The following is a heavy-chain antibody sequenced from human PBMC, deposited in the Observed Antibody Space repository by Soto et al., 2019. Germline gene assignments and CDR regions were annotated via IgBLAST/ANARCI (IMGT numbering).Heavy chain of an antibody. Sequence: QVQLVQSGDEVKKPGASVKVSCKASGYIFVNYGIAWVRQAPGHGRKWMGWISPYTGNTHSASKVQGRLTMTTDTSTSTAYMDLGSLTSDDTAVYYCVMVDNYVTPTPQDVWGQGTTVTVSS. J-gene: IGHJ6*02. D-gene: IGHD3-16*01. CDR1: GYIFVNYG. V-gene: IGHV1-18*01. CDR3: VMVDNYVTPTPQDV. CDR2: ISPYTGNT.